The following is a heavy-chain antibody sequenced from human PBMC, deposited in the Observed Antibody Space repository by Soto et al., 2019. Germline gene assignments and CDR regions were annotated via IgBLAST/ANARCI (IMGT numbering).Heavy chain of an antibody. CDR3: ARDHRRGGFDL. Sequence: QVQLVQSGAEVKKPGASVKVSCKASGYTFTSYYMHWVRRAPGQGLEWMGIINPSGGSTSYAQQFQGRVAMTRDTSTTAGYMELSSLRSEDTAVYYCARDHRRGGFDLWVRGTLVTVSS. CDR2: INPSGGST. V-gene: IGHV1-46*01. CDR1: GYTFTSYY. J-gene: IGHJ2*01. D-gene: IGHD3-16*01.